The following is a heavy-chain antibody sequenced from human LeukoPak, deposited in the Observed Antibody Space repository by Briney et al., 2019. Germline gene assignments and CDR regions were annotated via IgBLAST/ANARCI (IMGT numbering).Heavy chain of an antibody. D-gene: IGHD1-26*01. CDR3: ARDVYGGSYTTEGGADY. Sequence: ASVTVSCMASGYTFTGYYMHWVRQAPAQGLAWMGWINPNSDGTNYAQKFQRRVTMPRNTSIRTAYMELSRLRSDDTAVYYCARDVYGGSYTTEGGADYWGQGTLVTVSS. CDR2: INPNSDGT. V-gene: IGHV1-2*02. CDR1: GYTFTGYY. J-gene: IGHJ4*02.